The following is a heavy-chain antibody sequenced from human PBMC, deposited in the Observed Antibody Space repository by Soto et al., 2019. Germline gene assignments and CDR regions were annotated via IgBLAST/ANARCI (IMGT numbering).Heavy chain of an antibody. CDR1: GFTFSGSA. V-gene: IGHV3-73*01. CDR3: TRRSITSDSSVSDY. Sequence: GGSLRLSCAASGFTFSGSAMHWVRQASGKGLEWVGRIRRKANSYGTAYAASVKGRFTIARDDSKNTAYLQMNSLKTEDTAVYSCTRRSITSDSSVSDYWGQGTLVTVSS. CDR2: IRRKANSYGT. J-gene: IGHJ4*02. D-gene: IGHD3-22*01.